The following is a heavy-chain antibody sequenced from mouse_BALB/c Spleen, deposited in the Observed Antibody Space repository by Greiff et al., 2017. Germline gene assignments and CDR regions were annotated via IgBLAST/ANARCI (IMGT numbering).Heavy chain of an antibody. CDR1: GFSLTGYG. CDR3: ARNSPPDSSGYGSLFAY. CDR2: IWGDGST. V-gene: IGHV2-6-7*01. D-gene: IGHD3-2*01. Sequence: QVQLQQSGPGLVAPSQSLSITCTVSGFSLTGYGVNWVRQPPGKGLEWLGMIWGDGSTDYNSALKSRLSISKDNSKSQVFLKMNSLQTDDTAMYYCARNSPPDSSGYGSLFAYWGQGTLVTVSA. J-gene: IGHJ3*01.